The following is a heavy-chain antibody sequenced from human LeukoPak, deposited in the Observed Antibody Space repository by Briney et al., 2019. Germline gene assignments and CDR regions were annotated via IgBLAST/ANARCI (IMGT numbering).Heavy chain of an antibody. CDR2: IGPKRGDT. J-gene: IGHJ4*02. V-gene: IGHV1-2*02. CDR1: GYTFTDYF. CDR3: ARDGTGVYNLVQY. D-gene: IGHD5-24*01. Sequence: ASVKVSCKASGYTFTDYFIHWVRQAPGKGLEWMGWIGPKRGDTSYSQKFQGRVTVTRDTSISTAYMELSRLRSDDTAVYYCARDGTGVYNLVQYWGQGTLVTVSS.